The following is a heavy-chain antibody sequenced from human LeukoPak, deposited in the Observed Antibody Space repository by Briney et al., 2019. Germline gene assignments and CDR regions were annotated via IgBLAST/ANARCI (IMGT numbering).Heavy chain of an antibody. Sequence: GGSLRLSCAASGFTFSSYGMHWVRQAPGKGLGWVAFIRYDGSNKYYADSVKGRFTISRDNSKNTLYLQMNSLRAEDTAVYYCAKDVGWLQSGAFDYWGQGTLVTVSS. CDR3: AKDVGWLQSGAFDY. CDR2: IRYDGSNK. J-gene: IGHJ4*02. D-gene: IGHD5-24*01. CDR1: GFTFSSYG. V-gene: IGHV3-30*02.